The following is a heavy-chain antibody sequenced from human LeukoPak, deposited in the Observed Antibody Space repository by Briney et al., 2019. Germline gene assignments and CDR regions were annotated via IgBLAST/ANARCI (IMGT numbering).Heavy chain of an antibody. CDR1: GFTFSSYA. CDR3: AKKGQADDGGKPD. J-gene: IGHJ4*02. Sequence: GGSLRLSCAASGFTFSSYAMSWVRQAPGKGLEWVSAISGSGGSTYYADSVKGRFTISRDNSKNTLYLQMNNLRVDDTAVYYCAKKGQADDGGKPDWGQGTLVTVSS. V-gene: IGHV3-23*01. CDR2: ISGSGGST.